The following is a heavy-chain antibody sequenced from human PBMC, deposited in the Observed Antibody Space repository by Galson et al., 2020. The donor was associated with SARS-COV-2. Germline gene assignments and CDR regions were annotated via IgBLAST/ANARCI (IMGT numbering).Heavy chain of an antibody. CDR2: ISYEGSIK. CDR3: AKEKEVLHLNYFIMDV. D-gene: IGHD1-26*01. Sequence: GGSLRLSCAVPGFTFNNNGIHRVRQAQGKGLEWVALISYEGSIKQYADSVKGRFTIARDSSKKTVSLQMNSLRPEDTTVYYCAKEKEVLHLNYFIMDVLGKGITVTVSS. V-gene: IGHV3-30*18. CDR1: GFTFNNNG. J-gene: IGHJ6*04.